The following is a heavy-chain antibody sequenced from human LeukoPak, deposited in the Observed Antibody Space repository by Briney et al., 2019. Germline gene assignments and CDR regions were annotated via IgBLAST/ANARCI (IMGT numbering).Heavy chain of an antibody. J-gene: IGHJ3*02. CDR1: GFTFSTYN. V-gene: IGHV3-23*01. D-gene: IGHD6-13*01. Sequence: GGSLRLSCAASGFTFSTYNMNWVRQAPGKGLEWVSGISGGGGSTYYADSVKGRFTISRDKSKNTLYLQMNSLRAEDTAVYYCAKDGYSSSWYGAFDIWGQGTMVTVSS. CDR3: AKDGYSSSWYGAFDI. CDR2: ISGGGGST.